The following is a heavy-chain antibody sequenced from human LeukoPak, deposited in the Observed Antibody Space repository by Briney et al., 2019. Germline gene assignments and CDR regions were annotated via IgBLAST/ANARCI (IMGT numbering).Heavy chain of an antibody. CDR2: IKQDGSEK. J-gene: IGHJ4*02. V-gene: IGHV3-7*01. CDR3: ARDQDYVWGSYRPYYFDY. Sequence: PGGSLRPSCAASGFTLSSYWMSWVRQAPGKGLEWVANIKQDGSEKYYVDSVKGRFTISRDNAKNSLYLQMNSLRAEDTAVYYCARDQDYVWGSYRPYYFDYWGQGTLVTVSS. D-gene: IGHD3-16*02. CDR1: GFTLSSYW.